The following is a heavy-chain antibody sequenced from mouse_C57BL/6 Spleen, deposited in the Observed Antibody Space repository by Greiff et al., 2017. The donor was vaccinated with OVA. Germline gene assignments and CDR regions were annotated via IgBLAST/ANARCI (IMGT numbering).Heavy chain of an antibody. D-gene: IGHD2-4*01. CDR3: ARGDDYDDYWYFDV. V-gene: IGHV3-6*01. CDR2: ISYDGSN. Sequence: EVQLVESGPGLVKPSQSLSLTCSVTGYSITSGYYWNWIRQFPGNKLEWMGYISYDGSNNYNPSLKNRISITRDTSKNQFFLKLNSVTTEDTATYYCARGDDYDDYWYFDVWGTGTTVTVSS. CDR1: GYSITSGYY. J-gene: IGHJ1*03.